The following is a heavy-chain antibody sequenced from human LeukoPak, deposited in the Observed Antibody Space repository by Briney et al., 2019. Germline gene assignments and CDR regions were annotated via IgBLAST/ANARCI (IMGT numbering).Heavy chain of an antibody. CDR3: ARDVGEGYCSGGSCSDY. V-gene: IGHV1-18*01. D-gene: IGHD2-15*01. Sequence: ASVKVSCKASGYTFTNYAISWVRQAPGQGREGMGWISGYKGKTNYAQKLQGRVTMTTDTSTSTVYMDLRSLRSDDTAVYYCARDVGEGYCSGGSCSDYWGQGTLVTVSS. CDR2: ISGYKGKT. J-gene: IGHJ4*02. CDR1: GYTFTNYA.